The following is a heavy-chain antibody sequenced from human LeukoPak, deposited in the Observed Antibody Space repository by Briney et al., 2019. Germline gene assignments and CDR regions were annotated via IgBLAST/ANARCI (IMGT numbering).Heavy chain of an antibody. V-gene: IGHV3-7*03. CDR1: GFTFSSYW. J-gene: IGHJ5*02. CDR2: IKQDGSEK. D-gene: IGHD5-24*01. CDR3: AKDRDGYNMA. Sequence: GGTLRLSCAASGFTFSSYWMSWVRQAPGKGLEWVANIKQDGSEKYYADSVKGRFTISRDNSKNTLYLQMNSLRAEDTAVYYCAKDRDGYNMAWGQGTLVTVSS.